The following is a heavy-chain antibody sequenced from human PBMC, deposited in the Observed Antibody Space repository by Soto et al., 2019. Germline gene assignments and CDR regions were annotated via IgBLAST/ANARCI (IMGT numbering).Heavy chain of an antibody. D-gene: IGHD2-15*01. V-gene: IGHV3-74*02. J-gene: IGHJ6*03. CDR2: INSDGSVS. CDR3: ARADCVGGSCYSLAGSFYYDMDA. Sequence: EVQLVESGGGLVQPGGSLRLSFAASGFTFRNYWMYWVRQAPGQGLEWVSRINSDGSVSSYAASVKGRLTISRDNVKNTLYLLMDSLSAEDTAVYYWARADCVGGSCYSLAGSFYYDMDAWGKGTTVTVFS. CDR1: GFTFRNYW.